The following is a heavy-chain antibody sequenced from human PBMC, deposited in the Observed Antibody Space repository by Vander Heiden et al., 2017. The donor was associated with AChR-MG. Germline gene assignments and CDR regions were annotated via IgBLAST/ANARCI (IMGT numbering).Heavy chain of an antibody. D-gene: IGHD3-3*01. CDR1: GFPFSRYA. Sequence: EVQLVESGEGLVQPGGSLRLSCAASGFPFSRYAMHWVRQAPGKGLEYVSAISSNGGSTYYADSVKGRFTISRDNSKNTLYLQMGSLRAEDMAVYYCARGEYDFWSAMDVWGKGTTVTVSS. V-gene: IGHV3-64*02. J-gene: IGHJ6*04. CDR3: ARGEYDFWSAMDV. CDR2: ISSNGGST.